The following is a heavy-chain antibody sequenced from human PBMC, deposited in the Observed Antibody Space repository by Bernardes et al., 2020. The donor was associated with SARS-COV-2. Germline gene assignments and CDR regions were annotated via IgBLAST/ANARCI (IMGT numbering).Heavy chain of an antibody. V-gene: IGHV4-61*01. D-gene: IGHD2-15*01. CDR3: ARVIVAAINWFDS. CDR1: GGSVSSGSYY. CDR2: IYYSGST. Sequence: SETLSLTCTVSGGSVSSGSYYWSWLRQPPGKGLEWIGYIYYSGSTNSNPALKSRVTISVDTSKNQFSLKLSSVTAADTDVYYCARVIVAAINWFDSWGQGTLVTVSS. J-gene: IGHJ5*01.